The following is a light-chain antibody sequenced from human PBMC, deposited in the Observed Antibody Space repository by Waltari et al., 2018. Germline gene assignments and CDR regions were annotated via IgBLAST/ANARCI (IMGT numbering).Light chain of an antibody. V-gene: IGLV3-1*01. CDR1: NLGTKY. CDR3: QAWDSSTVL. Sequence: SSELTPPPSLSVSPGKTASITCSGDNLGTKYVSWYQQKPGQPPVLVIYQDRKGPSGIPERFSGTNSENTASLTISGTQAMDEADYYCQAWDSSTVLFGGGTKLTVL. CDR2: QDR. J-gene: IGLJ2*01.